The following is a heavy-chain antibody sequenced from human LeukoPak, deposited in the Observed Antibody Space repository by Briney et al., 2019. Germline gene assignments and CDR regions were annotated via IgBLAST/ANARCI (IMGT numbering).Heavy chain of an antibody. J-gene: IGHJ4*02. V-gene: IGHV3-48*04. Sequence: GGSLRLSCAASGFTFSSYGMHWVGQAPGKGLEWVSYISSSSSSTIYYADSVKGRFTISRDNAKNSLYLQMNSLRAEDTAVYYCARTSYSSSWYPVDYWGQGTLVTVSS. CDR2: ISSSSSSTI. CDR3: ARTSYSSSWYPVDY. CDR1: GFTFSSYG. D-gene: IGHD6-13*01.